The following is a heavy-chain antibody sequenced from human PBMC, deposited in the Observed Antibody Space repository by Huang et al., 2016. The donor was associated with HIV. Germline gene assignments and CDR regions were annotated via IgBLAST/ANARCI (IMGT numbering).Heavy chain of an antibody. J-gene: IGHJ3*02. CDR2: FDPEEGET. CDR3: ATSTPDVGAGVLRSAFDI. CDR1: GYTVSELS. V-gene: IGHV1-24*01. D-gene: IGHD2-15*01. Sequence: QVQLVESGAELKKPGASVRVSCKVSGYTVSELSLHWVRQAPEKGLEWLGGFDPEEGETIYAQGLQGRVTMTEDTSTDTAYMELSSLRPEDTAVYYCATSTPDVGAGVLRSAFDIWGQGTMVTVSS.